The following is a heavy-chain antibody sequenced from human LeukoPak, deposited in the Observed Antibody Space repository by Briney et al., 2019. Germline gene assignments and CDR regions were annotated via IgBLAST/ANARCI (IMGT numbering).Heavy chain of an antibody. J-gene: IGHJ4*02. D-gene: IGHD2-2*01. Sequence: ASVKVSCKASGYTFTSYGISWVRQAPGQGLEWMGWMNPNSGDTGFAQKFQGRVTIARNTSISTAYMELSSLRSEDTAVYYCARVGYCSSTSCYDYWGQGTLVTVSS. CDR2: MNPNSGDT. CDR3: ARVGYCSSTSCYDY. CDR1: GYTFTSYG. V-gene: IGHV1-8*03.